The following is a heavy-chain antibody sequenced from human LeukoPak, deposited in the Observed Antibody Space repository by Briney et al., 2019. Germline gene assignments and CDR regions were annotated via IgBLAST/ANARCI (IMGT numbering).Heavy chain of an antibody. D-gene: IGHD2-15*01. V-gene: IGHV4-59*01. Sequence: PSETLSLTCTVSGGSISSYYWSWIRQPPGKGQEWIGDIYYSGNTNYNPSLKSRVTISVDTSKNQFSLKLSSVTAADTAVYYCAREGVVLKDPFDIWGQGTMVTVSS. CDR3: AREGVVLKDPFDI. CDR2: IYYSGNT. CDR1: GGSISSYY. J-gene: IGHJ3*02.